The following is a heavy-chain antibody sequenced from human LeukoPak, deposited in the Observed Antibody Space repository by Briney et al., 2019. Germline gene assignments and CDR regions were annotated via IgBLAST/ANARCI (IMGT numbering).Heavy chain of an antibody. V-gene: IGHV3-23*01. CDR1: GFTFSTYG. J-gene: IGHJ4*02. CDR2: IGDSGGST. CDR3: AKGPFFYYDASGYNYFES. D-gene: IGHD3-22*01. Sequence: GGSLRLSCAASGFTFSTYGMNWVRQAPGKGLEWVSGIGDSGGSTYYADSVKGRFTISRDNSKNTLYLQMNSLRAEDTAIYYCAKGPFFYYDASGYNYFESWGQGTLVTVSS.